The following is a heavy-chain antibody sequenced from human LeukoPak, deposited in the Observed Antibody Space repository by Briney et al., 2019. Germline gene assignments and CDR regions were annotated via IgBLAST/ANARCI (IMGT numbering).Heavy chain of an antibody. V-gene: IGHV4-38-2*01. J-gene: IGHJ4*02. CDR2: IYHSGST. CDR3: ARGSIAVAGIDY. D-gene: IGHD6-19*01. CDR1: GYSISSGYY. Sequence: KPSETLSLTCAVSGYSISSGYYWGWIRQPPGKGLEWIGSIYHSGSTYYNPSPKSRVTISVDTSKNQFSLKLSSVTAADTAVYYCARGSIAVAGIDYWGQGTLVTVSS.